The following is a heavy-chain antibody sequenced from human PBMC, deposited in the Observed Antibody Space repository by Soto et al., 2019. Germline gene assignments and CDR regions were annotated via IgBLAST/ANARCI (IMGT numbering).Heavy chain of an antibody. D-gene: IGHD6-25*01. V-gene: IGHV4-4*07. CDR1: GADINTYS. J-gene: IGHJ6*02. Sequence: SETPSLTCRVSGADINTYSWTWIRQPAGKGLEWIGRIYTSASINYNPSLKGRVTLSVDTSTNQVSLRLASVTAADTAICYCARQREAGYNFYYGIQGWGQGTKVTVCS. CDR3: ARQREAGYNFYYGIQG. CDR2: IYTSASI.